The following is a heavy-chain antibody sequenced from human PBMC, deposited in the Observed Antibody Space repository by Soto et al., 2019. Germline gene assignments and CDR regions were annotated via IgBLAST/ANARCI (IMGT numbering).Heavy chain of an antibody. Sequence: GGSLRLSCAASGFTFSSHEMNWVRQAPGKGLEWVSYISSSGSTIYYADSVKGRFTISRDNAKNSLYLQMNSLRAEDTAVYYCAARLTSYCSSTSCYKSYYYGMDVWGQGTTVTVSS. J-gene: IGHJ6*02. CDR3: AARLTSYCSSTSCYKSYYYGMDV. CDR1: GFTFSSHE. CDR2: ISSSGSTI. D-gene: IGHD2-2*02. V-gene: IGHV3-48*03.